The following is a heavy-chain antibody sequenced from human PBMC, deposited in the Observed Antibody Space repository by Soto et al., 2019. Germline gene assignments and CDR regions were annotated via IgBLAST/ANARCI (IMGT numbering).Heavy chain of an antibody. V-gene: IGHV3-11*05. Sequence: QVQLVESGGDLVKPGVSLRLSCAASGFPCSDYYMSWIRQAAGKGLDWVSSIGSSTSYTNYADSVKGRFTIPRDNADNSLYLQMNRLRAEDTAVYYCARRRPTAYYNYWGQGTLVTVSA. CDR1: GFPCSDYY. J-gene: IGHJ4*02. CDR3: ARRRPTAYYNY. CDR2: IGSSTSYT. D-gene: IGHD2-21*01.